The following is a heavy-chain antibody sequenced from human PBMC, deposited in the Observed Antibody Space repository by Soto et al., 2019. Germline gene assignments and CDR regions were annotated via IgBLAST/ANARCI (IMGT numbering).Heavy chain of an antibody. CDR3: AKQFDGPQSRDDY. Sequence: GGSLRLSCAASGFTFSSYAMSWVRQAPGKGLEWVSAISGSGGSTYYADSVKGRFTISRDNSKNTLYLQMNSLRAEYTAVYYCAKQFDGPQSRDDYWGQGTLVTVSS. CDR1: GFTFSSYA. J-gene: IGHJ4*02. CDR2: ISGSGGST. V-gene: IGHV3-23*01. D-gene: IGHD3-16*01.